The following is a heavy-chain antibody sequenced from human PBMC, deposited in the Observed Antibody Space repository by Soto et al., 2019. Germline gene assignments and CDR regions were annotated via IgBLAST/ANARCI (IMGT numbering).Heavy chain of an antibody. J-gene: IGHJ4*02. CDR1: GFTFSTYA. CDR2: ISSTTNYI. CDR3: ARESEDLSSNLDY. V-gene: IGHV3-21*06. Sequence: PGGSLRLSCAVSGFTFSTYAMTWVRQAPGNGLEWVASISSTTNYIYYGESLKGRLTISRDNAKNSMYLQMNTLRAEDTAVYYCARESEDLSSNLDYWGQGTLVTVSS.